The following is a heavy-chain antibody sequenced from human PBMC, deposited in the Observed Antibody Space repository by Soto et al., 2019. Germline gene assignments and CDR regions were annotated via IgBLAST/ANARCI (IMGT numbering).Heavy chain of an antibody. CDR3: ARESEELTSNFDY. CDR2: ISSTTNYI. CDR1: GFTFTRYS. D-gene: IGHD1-26*01. J-gene: IGHJ4*02. V-gene: IGHV3-21*06. Sequence: EVQLVESGGGLVKPGGSLRLSCAASGFTFTRYSMNWVRQAPGKGLEWVSSISSTTNYIYYGDSMKGRFTISRDNAKNSLYLEMNSLRAEDTAVYSCARESEELTSNFDYWGQGTLVTVSS.